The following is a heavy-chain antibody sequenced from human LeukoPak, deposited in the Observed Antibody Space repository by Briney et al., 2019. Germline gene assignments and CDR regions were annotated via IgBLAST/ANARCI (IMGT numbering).Heavy chain of an antibody. CDR1: GFTFSSYS. Sequence: PGGSLRLSCAASGFTFSSYSMNWVRQAPGKGLEWVSSISSSSSYIYCADSVKGRFTISRDNAKNSLYLQMNSLRAEDTAVYYCARVLLELNYYMDVWGKGTTVTVSS. CDR2: ISSSSSYI. D-gene: IGHD1-7*01. CDR3: ARVLLELNYYMDV. J-gene: IGHJ6*03. V-gene: IGHV3-21*01.